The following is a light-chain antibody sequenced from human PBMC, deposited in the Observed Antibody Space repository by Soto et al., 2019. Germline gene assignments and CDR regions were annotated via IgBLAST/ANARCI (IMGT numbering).Light chain of an antibody. CDR1: QSVSNNY. J-gene: IGKJ5*01. CDR3: QQYGSSPIT. Sequence: EIVLTQSPCTLSLSPGERATLSCRASQSVSNNYLAWYQHKPGQTPRLLIYDTSTRATGVPDRFSGSGSGADFTLTISRLEPEDFAVYYCQQYGSSPITFGQGTRLEIK. CDR2: DTS. V-gene: IGKV3-20*01.